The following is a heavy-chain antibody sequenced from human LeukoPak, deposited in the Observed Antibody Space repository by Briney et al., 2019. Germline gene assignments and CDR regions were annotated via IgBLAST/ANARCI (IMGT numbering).Heavy chain of an antibody. CDR1: GGSISSGGYY. CDR3: ARLMGSAGY. J-gene: IGHJ4*02. CDR2: IYHSGST. Sequence: PSETLSLTCTVSGGSISSGGYYWSWIRQPPGKGLEWIGYIYHSGSTYYNPSLKSRVAISVDTSKNQFSLKLSSVTAADTAVYYCARLMGSAGYWGQGTLVTVSS. D-gene: IGHD2-15*01. V-gene: IGHV4-30-2*01.